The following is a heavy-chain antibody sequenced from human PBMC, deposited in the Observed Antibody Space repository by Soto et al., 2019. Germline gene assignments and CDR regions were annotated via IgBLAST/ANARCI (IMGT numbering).Heavy chain of an antibody. CDR3: ARDNDYGDYVVWFDP. J-gene: IGHJ5*02. CDR2: IYYSGST. V-gene: IGHV4-59*01. D-gene: IGHD4-17*01. Sequence: SETLSLTCTVSGGSISSYYWSWIRQPPGKGLEWIGYIYYSGSTNYNPSLKSRVTISVDTSKNQFSLKLSSVTAADTAVYYCARDNDYGDYVVWFDPWGQGTLVTVSS. CDR1: GGSISSYY.